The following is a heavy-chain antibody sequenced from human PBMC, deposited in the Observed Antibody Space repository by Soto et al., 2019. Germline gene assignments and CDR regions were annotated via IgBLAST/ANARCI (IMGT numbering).Heavy chain of an antibody. CDR1: GGSISTYY. V-gene: IGHV4-59*08. CDR2: IYYGGSA. CDR3: SRGGHCTDGVCSALDY. D-gene: IGHD2-8*01. Sequence: QVQLQQSGPGLVKPSETLSLTCTVSGGSISTYYWSWIRQPPGKGLEWIGYIYYGGSANYNPSLESRVTISLDRSKKQFSLRLNSVTAADTAVYSCSRGGHCTDGVCSALDYWGQGTLVTVSS. J-gene: IGHJ4*02.